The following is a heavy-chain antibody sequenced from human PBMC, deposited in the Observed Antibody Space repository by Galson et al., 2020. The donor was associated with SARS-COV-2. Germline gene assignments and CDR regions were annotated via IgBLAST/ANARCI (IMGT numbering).Heavy chain of an antibody. V-gene: IGHV4-30-4*08. CDR1: GGSINTGDYY. J-gene: IGHJ2*01. Sequence: SETLSLTCTVSGGSINTGDYYWSWIRQPPAKGPEWIGYIFHTGDAYYTPSRNGRLKFSVDTSKNQFSLNLTSVTAADTAVYYCARHLRVTYRWYFDLWGRGTQVTVS. CDR3: ARHLRVTYRWYFDL. D-gene: IGHD3-16*02. CDR2: IFHTGDA.